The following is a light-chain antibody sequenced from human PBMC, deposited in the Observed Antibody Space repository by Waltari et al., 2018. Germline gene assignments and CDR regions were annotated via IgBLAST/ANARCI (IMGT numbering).Light chain of an antibody. CDR1: SSAIGNYQL. J-gene: IGLJ2*01. Sequence: QSALTQPASVSGSPGQSITISCTGTSSAIGNYQLFSWYQHHPGKTPTLIISEVSNRPSGVSHRFSGSKSGNTASLTISELQTEDEAIYYCCSYAGSITSVVFGGGTKLTVL. CDR2: EVS. CDR3: CSYAGSITSVV. V-gene: IGLV2-23*02.